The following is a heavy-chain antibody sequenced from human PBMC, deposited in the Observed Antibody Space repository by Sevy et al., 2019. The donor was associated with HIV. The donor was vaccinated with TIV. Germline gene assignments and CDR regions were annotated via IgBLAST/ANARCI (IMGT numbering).Heavy chain of an antibody. Sequence: GGSLRLSCAASGFTFDEYGMHWVRQAPGKGLEWVSGINWNSGNIGYADSVKGRFTISKDNAKNSLYLQMNSLRAEDRALYYWAKDISIEGGRAAVGTGIFDFWGQGTLVTVSS. V-gene: IGHV3-9*01. CDR2: INWNSGNI. D-gene: IGHD6-13*01. J-gene: IGHJ4*02. CDR1: GFTFDEYG. CDR3: AKDISIEGGRAAVGTGIFDF.